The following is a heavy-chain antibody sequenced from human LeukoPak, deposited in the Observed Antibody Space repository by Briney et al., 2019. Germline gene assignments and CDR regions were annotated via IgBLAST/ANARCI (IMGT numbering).Heavy chain of an antibody. CDR1: GGSISSSSYY. Sequence: PSETLSLTCTVSGGSISSSSYYWGWIRQPPGKGLEWIGSIYYSGSTYYNPSLKSRVTISVDTSKNQFSLKLSSVTAADTAVYYCARDSGFWSVYFNYYYYYMDVWGKGTTVTVSS. J-gene: IGHJ6*03. CDR3: ARDSGFWSVYFNYYYYYMDV. D-gene: IGHD3-3*01. CDR2: IYYSGST. V-gene: IGHV4-39*07.